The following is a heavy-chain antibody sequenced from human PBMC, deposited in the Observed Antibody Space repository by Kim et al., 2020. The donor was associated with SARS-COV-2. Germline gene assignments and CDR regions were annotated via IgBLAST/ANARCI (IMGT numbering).Heavy chain of an antibody. CDR1: GGSISSSSYY. Sequence: SETLSLTCTVSGGSISSSSYYWGWIRQPPGKGLEWIGSIYYSGSTYYNPSLKSRVTISVDTSKNQFSLKLSSVTAADTAVYYCARFGAHYWGQGTLVTVSS. J-gene: IGHJ4*02. CDR2: IYYSGST. CDR3: ARFGAHY. D-gene: IGHD3-16*01. V-gene: IGHV4-39*01.